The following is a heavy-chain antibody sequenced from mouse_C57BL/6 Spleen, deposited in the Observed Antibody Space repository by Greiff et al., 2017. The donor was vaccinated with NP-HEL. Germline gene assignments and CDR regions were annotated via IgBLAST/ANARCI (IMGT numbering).Heavy chain of an antibody. D-gene: IGHD1-1*01. Sequence: VQLQQSGAELVRPGASVTLSCKASGHTFTDSEMHWVKQTPVHGLEWIGAIATETGGTAYNQKFKGKAILTADKSSSTAYMELRSLTAEDSAVYYCTRGHYYGSSYGYFDVWGTGTTVTVSS. CDR3: TRGHYYGSSYGYFDV. V-gene: IGHV1-15*01. CDR1: GHTFTDSE. CDR2: IATETGGT. J-gene: IGHJ1*03.